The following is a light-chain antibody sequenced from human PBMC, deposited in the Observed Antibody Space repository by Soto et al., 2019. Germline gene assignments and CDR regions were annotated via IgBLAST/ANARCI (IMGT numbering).Light chain of an antibody. CDR1: ESVSSN. Sequence: EIVLTQSPATLSVSPWDRATLSCRASESVSSNVAWYQQKPGQTPRLLIYGASTRATGVPPRFSGSRSGTEFTLIISSLQSEDFAVYYCQQYFNWPPYTFGQGTRLEIK. CDR2: GAS. J-gene: IGKJ5*01. V-gene: IGKV3-15*01. CDR3: QQYFNWPPYT.